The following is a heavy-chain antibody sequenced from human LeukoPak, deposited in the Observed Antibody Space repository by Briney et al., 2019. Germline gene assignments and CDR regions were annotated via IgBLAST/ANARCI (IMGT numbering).Heavy chain of an antibody. CDR3: ARGDYYYYYYMDV. CDR1: VYTFTRYY. J-gene: IGHJ6*03. CDR2: SNPNRGGT. V-gene: IGHV1-2*02. Sequence: GSSVKVSRKASVYTFTRYYIHWVRQAPGQGLEWMGWSNPNRGGTNYAQKFQGRATMTRDTSISTAYMELSRLRSEDTAVYYCARGDYYYYYYMDVWGKGTTVTVSS.